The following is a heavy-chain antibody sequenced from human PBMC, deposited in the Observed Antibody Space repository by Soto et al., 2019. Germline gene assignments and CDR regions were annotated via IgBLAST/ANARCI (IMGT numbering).Heavy chain of an antibody. D-gene: IGHD2-2*01. CDR2: ISSSSSYI. Sequence: EVQLVESGGGLVKPGGSLRLSCAASGFTFSSYSMNWVRQAPGKGLEWVSSISSSSSYIYYADSVKGRFTIPRDNAKNSLYLQMNSLRAEDTAVYYCARDNYCSSTSCYFGTAFDYWGQGTLVTVSS. V-gene: IGHV3-21*01. J-gene: IGHJ4*02. CDR3: ARDNYCSSTSCYFGTAFDY. CDR1: GFTFSSYS.